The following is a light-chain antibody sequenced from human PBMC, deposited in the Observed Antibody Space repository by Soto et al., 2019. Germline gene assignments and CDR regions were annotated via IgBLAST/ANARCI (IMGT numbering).Light chain of an antibody. CDR3: QQYGSSPRT. V-gene: IGKV3-20*01. CDR2: GAS. Sequence: EIVLTQSPGTLSLSPGERATLSCRASQSVSSGFLAWYQQKPGQAPSLLIYGASSRATAIPDRFSGSGSGTDFSLTISRLEPEDFAVYYCQQYGSSPRTFGQGPKVEIK. J-gene: IGKJ1*01. CDR1: QSVSSGF.